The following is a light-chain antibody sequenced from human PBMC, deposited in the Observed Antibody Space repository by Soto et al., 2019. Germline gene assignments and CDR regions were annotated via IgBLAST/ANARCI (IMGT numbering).Light chain of an antibody. CDR2: EVS. CDR1: NSDIGGYDY. J-gene: IGLJ1*01. V-gene: IGLV2-14*01. Sequence: QSALTQPASVSGSPGQSITISCTGTNSDIGGYDYVSWYQHHSGKAPKLMIYEVSNRPSGVSNRFSGSKSGNTASLTISGLQAEDEADYYCTSYTSSTANYVFGSGTKLTVL. CDR3: TSYTSSTANYV.